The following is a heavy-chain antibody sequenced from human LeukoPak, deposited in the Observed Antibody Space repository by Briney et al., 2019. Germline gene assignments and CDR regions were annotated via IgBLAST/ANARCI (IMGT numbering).Heavy chain of an antibody. Sequence: GSLRLSCAASGFTFSRHWMYWVRQAPGKGLEWVANIKQDGSAKPYVDSVKGRFTISRDNAKNSLFLQMNSLRAEDTAVYYCARDNGWSADFWGQGTLVTVSS. CDR1: GFTFSRHW. J-gene: IGHJ4*02. CDR2: IKQDGSAK. CDR3: ARDNGWSADF. V-gene: IGHV3-7*03. D-gene: IGHD2-15*01.